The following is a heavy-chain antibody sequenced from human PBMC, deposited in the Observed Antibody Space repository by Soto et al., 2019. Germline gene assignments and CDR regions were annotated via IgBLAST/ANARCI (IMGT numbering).Heavy chain of an antibody. CDR2: ISYDGSNK. CDR3: ARDEIRFSWAYGMDV. J-gene: IGHJ6*02. Sequence: ESGGGVVQPGRSPRLSCAASGFTFSSYAMHWVRQAPGKGLEWVAVISYDGSNKYYADSVKGRFTISRDNSKNTLYLQMNSLRAEDTAVYYCARDEIRFSWAYGMDVWGQGTTVTVSS. D-gene: IGHD3-3*01. V-gene: IGHV3-30-3*01. CDR1: GFTFSSYA.